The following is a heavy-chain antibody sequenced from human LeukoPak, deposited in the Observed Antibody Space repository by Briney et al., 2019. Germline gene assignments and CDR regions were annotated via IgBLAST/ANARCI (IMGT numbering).Heavy chain of an antibody. CDR1: GNTFTSYD. V-gene: IGHV1-8*03. D-gene: IGHD5-18*01. CDR2: MNPNSGNT. Sequence: GASVKVSCKASGNTFTSYDINWVRQATGQGLEWMGWMNPNSGNTGYAQKFQGRVTITRNTSISTAYMELSSLRSEDTAVYYCARGMDSYGYDYWGQGTLVTVSS. CDR3: ARGMDSYGYDY. J-gene: IGHJ4*02.